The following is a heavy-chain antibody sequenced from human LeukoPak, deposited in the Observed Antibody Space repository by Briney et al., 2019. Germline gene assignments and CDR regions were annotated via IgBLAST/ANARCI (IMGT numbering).Heavy chain of an antibody. CDR3: ARGGGLEFDY. Sequence: SETLSLTCAVYGGSFSGYYWSWIRQPPGKGLEWIGEINHSGSTNYNPSFKRRVTISVDTSNNQSSLKLSSVPAAETAVYYCARGGGLEFDYWGQGTLVTVSS. CDR2: INHSGST. V-gene: IGHV4-34*01. D-gene: IGHD3-16*01. J-gene: IGHJ4*02. CDR1: GGSFSGYY.